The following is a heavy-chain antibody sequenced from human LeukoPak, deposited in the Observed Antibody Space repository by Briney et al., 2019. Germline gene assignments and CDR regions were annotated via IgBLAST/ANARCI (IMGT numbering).Heavy chain of an antibody. Sequence: GGSLRLSCAASGFTFDDYAMHWVRQAPGKGLEWVSGISWNSGSIGYADSVKGRSTISRDNAKNSLYLQMNILRAEDTALYYCAISPNDDAFDIWGQGTMVTVSS. CDR3: AISPNDDAFDI. V-gene: IGHV3-9*01. D-gene: IGHD1-1*01. CDR2: ISWNSGSI. CDR1: GFTFDDYA. J-gene: IGHJ3*02.